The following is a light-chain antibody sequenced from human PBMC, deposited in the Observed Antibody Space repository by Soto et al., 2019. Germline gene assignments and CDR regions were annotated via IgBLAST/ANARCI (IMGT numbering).Light chain of an antibody. Sequence: EYVLTQSPATLSLSPGESATLSCRASQSIWTYLTWYQQKPGQAPRVLIYDTSKRATGIPARFSGSGSGTDFTLTISNLESVDFAVYYCHQRRDWPLPFGGGTKIVIK. CDR3: HQRRDWPLP. V-gene: IGKV3-11*01. J-gene: IGKJ4*01. CDR2: DTS. CDR1: QSIWTY.